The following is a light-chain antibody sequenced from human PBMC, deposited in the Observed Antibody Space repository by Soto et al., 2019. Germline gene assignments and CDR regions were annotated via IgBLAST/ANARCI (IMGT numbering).Light chain of an antibody. CDR3: QQYNNWPPLT. CDR1: QSVSGN. J-gene: IGKJ4*01. V-gene: IGKV3-15*01. Sequence: EIVMTQSPATLSVSPGERVTLSCRASQSVSGNLAWYQQKPGQAPRLLIFGASTRATGIPARFSGSGSGTEFTLTITSLQYEDFAVYSCQQYNNWPPLTFGGGTTVEIK. CDR2: GAS.